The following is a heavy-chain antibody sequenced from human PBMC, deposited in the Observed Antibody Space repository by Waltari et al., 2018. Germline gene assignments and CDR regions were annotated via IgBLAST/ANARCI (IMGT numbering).Heavy chain of an antibody. CDR2: MSYNGAT. CDR1: RGSITSIRHH. V-gene: IGHV4-39*02. D-gene: IGHD5-12*01. CDR3: ATYIGASIGTAAFDV. Sequence: QLQLQESGPGLGKPSETLCLTCIVSRGSITSIRHHWACIRQPPGQGLEWIGTMSYNGATYSSPSLKSRVTVSRDTSKNHLSLTLGSVTAADTAVYYCATYIGASIGTAAFDVWGQGTMVTVSS. J-gene: IGHJ3*01.